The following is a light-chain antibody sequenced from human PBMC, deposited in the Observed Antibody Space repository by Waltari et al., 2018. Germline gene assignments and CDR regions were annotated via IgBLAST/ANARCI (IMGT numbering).Light chain of an antibody. Sequence: QSALTQPASVSGSPGQSITISCTGTSSDVGTYNLVSWFQQHPGKAPKFIIYAGFKRPSGCSSLFSGSKSGNTASLTIAGLQAEDEADYHCCSYTSRSTYVFGTGTKVTVL. V-gene: IGLV2-23*01. CDR2: AGF. J-gene: IGLJ1*01. CDR3: CSYTSRSTYV. CDR1: SSDVGTYNL.